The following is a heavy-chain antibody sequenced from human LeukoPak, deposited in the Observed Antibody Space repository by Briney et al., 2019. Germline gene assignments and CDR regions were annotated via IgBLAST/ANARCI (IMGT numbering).Heavy chain of an antibody. Sequence: ASVKVSCKASGYTFTSYYIHWVRQAPGQGLEWMGWMNPNSGNTGYAQKFQGRVTMTRNTSISTAYMELSSLRSEDTAVYYCARARSGCSGYFCLPKNWFDPWGQGTLVTVSS. CDR1: GYTFTSYY. CDR3: ARARSGCSGYFCLPKNWFDP. J-gene: IGHJ5*02. CDR2: MNPNSGNT. V-gene: IGHV1-8*02. D-gene: IGHD3-22*01.